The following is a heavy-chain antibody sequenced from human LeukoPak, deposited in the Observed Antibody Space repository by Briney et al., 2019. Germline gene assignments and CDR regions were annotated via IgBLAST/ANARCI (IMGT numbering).Heavy chain of an antibody. D-gene: IGHD1-1*01. V-gene: IGHV3-23*01. CDR1: GFSFSSFA. CDR2: ICSNGATA. CDR3: ARGQEFDDGVFDS. Sequence: PGGSLRLSCAASGFSFSSFAMTWVRQAPGKGLEWVSTICSNGATAYNADSVKGRFTISRDNSKNTVYLQMNSLRVEDTAIYYCARGQEFDDGVFDSWGQGTLVTVSS. J-gene: IGHJ4*02.